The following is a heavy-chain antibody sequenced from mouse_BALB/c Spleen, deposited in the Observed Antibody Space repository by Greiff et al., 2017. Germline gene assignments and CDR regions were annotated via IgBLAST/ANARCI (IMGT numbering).Heavy chain of an antibody. CDR3: ARGGLPFAY. Sequence: EVKLMESGGGLVQPGGSLRLSCATSGFTFTDYYMSWVRQPPGKALEWLGFIRNKANGYTTEYSASVKGRFTISRDNSQSILYLQMNTLRAEDSATYYCARGGLPFAYWGQGTLVTVS. D-gene: IGHD2-1*01. J-gene: IGHJ3*01. V-gene: IGHV7-3*02. CDR2: IRNKANGYTT. CDR1: GFTFTDYY.